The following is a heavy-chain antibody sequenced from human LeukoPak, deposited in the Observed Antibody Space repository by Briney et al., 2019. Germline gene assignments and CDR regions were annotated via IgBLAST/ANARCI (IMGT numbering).Heavy chain of an antibody. J-gene: IGHJ4*02. CDR2: IYSSGTT. Sequence: SETLSLTCVVSGVSLHRSFWTWVRQPPGKGLEWIGRIYSSGTTDYSPSLKSRLTISIDTSKNQFSLRLASMTAADTAVYFCGRRPAVDGPIDNWGQGILVVVSS. V-gene: IGHV4-59*01. CDR3: GRRPAVDGPIDN. D-gene: IGHD3/OR15-3a*01. CDR1: GVSLHRSF.